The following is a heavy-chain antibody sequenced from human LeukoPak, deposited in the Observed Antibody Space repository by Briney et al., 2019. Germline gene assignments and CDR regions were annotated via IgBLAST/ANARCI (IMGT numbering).Heavy chain of an antibody. CDR3: ARPNLGAAAVHY. CDR1: GFTFSVYS. V-gene: IGHV3-48*04. J-gene: IGHJ4*02. Sequence: GGSLRLSCAASGFTFSVYSMNWVRQAPGKGLEWVSYINTRSNTIYYADSVKGRFTISRDNAKNSLYLQMNSLRAEDTAVYYCARPNLGAAAVHYWGQGTLVTVSS. CDR2: INTRSNTI. D-gene: IGHD6-13*01.